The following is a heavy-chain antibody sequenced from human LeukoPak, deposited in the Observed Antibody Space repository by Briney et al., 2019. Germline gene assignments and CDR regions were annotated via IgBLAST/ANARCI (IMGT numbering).Heavy chain of an antibody. Sequence: GGSLRLSCAASGFTFSSYEMNWVRQAPGKGLEWVSYISSSGSTIYYADSVEGRFTISRDNAKNSLYLQMNGLRAEDTAVYYCARANGDIRYFDWRAKYYFDYWGQGTLVTVSS. J-gene: IGHJ4*02. V-gene: IGHV3-48*03. D-gene: IGHD3-9*01. CDR3: ARANGDIRYFDWRAKYYFDY. CDR1: GFTFSSYE. CDR2: ISSSGSTI.